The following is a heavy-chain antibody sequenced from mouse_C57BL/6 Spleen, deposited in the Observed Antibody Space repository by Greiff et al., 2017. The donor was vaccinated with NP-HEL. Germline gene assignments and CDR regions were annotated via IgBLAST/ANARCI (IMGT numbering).Heavy chain of an antibody. Sequence: QVHVKQSGPGLVQPSQSLSITCTVSGFSLTSYGVHWVRQSPGKGLEWLGVIWSGGSTDYNAAFISRLSISKDNSKSQVFFKMNSLQADDTAIYYCARKPGRNYAMDYWGQGTSVTVSS. CDR2: IWSGGST. V-gene: IGHV2-2*01. CDR1: GFSLTSYG. CDR3: ARKPGRNYAMDY. J-gene: IGHJ4*01. D-gene: IGHD3-3*01.